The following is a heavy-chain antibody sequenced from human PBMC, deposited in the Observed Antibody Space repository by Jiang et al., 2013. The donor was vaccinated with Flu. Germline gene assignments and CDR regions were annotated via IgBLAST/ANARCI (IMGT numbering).Heavy chain of an antibody. J-gene: IGHJ4*02. CDR2: TYYRSKWYN. V-gene: IGHV6-1*01. CDR1: GDSVSNNGAA. D-gene: IGHD1-1*01. CDR3: ARGGSGATVSLFHY. Sequence: SQTLSLTCAISGDSVSNNGAAWNWIRQSPSRGLEWLGRTYYRSKWYNDYAVSVKSRMTINPDTSKNQFSLQLNSVTPEDAAVYYCARGGSGATVSLFHYWGQGTLVAVSS.